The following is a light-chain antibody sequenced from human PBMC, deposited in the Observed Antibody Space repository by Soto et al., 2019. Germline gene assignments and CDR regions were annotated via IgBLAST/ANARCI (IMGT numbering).Light chain of an antibody. V-gene: IGKV3-15*01. CDR3: QQYNNWPPWT. Sequence: EIVMTQSPATLSVSTGERATLSCRASQSVSSNLAWYQQKPGQAPRLLIYGASTRATGIPARFSGGGSGTEFILTISSLQSADFVVYYCQQYNNWPPWTFGQGTKVEIK. CDR2: GAS. J-gene: IGKJ1*01. CDR1: QSVSSN.